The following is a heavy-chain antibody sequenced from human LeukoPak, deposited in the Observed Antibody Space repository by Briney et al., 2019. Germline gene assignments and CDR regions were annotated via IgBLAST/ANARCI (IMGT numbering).Heavy chain of an antibody. D-gene: IGHD3-10*01. V-gene: IGHV1-2*02. Sequence: ASVKVSCKASGYTFTGYYMHWVRQAPGQGLEWMGWINPNSGGTNYAQKFQGRVTMTRDTSISTAHMELSRLRSDDPALYYCARALWFGELRGAFDIWGQGTMVTVCS. CDR1: GYTFTGYY. CDR2: INPNSGGT. CDR3: ARALWFGELRGAFDI. J-gene: IGHJ3*02.